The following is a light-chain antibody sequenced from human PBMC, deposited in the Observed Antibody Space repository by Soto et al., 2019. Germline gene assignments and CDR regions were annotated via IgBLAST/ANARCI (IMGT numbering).Light chain of an antibody. CDR3: PQYASFPRT. CDR1: QSISSW. V-gene: IGKV1-5*03. J-gene: IGKJ1*01. CDR2: RAS. Sequence: EILVTQSPSTLSASVGDRVTITCRASQSISSWLAWYQQKPGKAPKLLMYRASTLESGVPSRFSGSGSGTEFTLTISSLQPDDFATYHCPQYASFPRTFGQRTKADIK.